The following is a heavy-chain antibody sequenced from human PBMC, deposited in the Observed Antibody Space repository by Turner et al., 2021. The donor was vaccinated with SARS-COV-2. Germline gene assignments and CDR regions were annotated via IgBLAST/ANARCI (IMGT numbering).Heavy chain of an antibody. D-gene: IGHD3-22*01. CDR3: ARNSPKWYYYDSSGYYDY. CDR1: GGSIRSTSYF. J-gene: IGHJ4*02. CDR2: IYYSGST. Sequence: QLQLQESGPGLVKPSGTLSLTCTVSGGSIRSTSYFWGWIRQPTGKGLEWIGSIYYSGSTYYNPSLKSRVTISVDTSKNQFSLKLSSVTAADTAVYYCARNSPKWYYYDSSGYYDYWGQGTLVTVSS. V-gene: IGHV4-39*01.